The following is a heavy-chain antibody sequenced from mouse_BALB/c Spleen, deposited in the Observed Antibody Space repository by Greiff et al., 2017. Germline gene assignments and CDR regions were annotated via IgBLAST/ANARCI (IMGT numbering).Heavy chain of an antibody. Sequence: VQLKQSGAELVRPGALVKLSCKASGFNIKDYYMHWVKQRPEQGLEWIGWIDPENGNTIYDPKFQGKASITADTSSNTAYLQLSSLTSEDTAVYYCARRDNDGYYAMDYWGQGTSVTVSS. V-gene: IGHV14-1*02. CDR1: GFNIKDYY. CDR3: ARRDNDGYYAMDY. CDR2: IDPENGNT. D-gene: IGHD2-3*01. J-gene: IGHJ4*01.